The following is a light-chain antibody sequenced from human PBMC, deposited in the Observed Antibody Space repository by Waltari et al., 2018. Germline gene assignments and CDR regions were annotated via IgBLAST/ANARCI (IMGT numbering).Light chain of an antibody. CDR2: EVS. Sequence: QSALIQPPSASGSPGQSVTISCTRTSRDVGGFASVPWYQQHPGKGPRLMICEVSKRPSGVPDRFSGSKSGNTASLTVSGLQIEDEADYYCSSFAGSSQMLFGGGTKLTVL. V-gene: IGLV2-8*01. CDR1: SRDVGGFAS. J-gene: IGLJ2*01. CDR3: SSFAGSSQML.